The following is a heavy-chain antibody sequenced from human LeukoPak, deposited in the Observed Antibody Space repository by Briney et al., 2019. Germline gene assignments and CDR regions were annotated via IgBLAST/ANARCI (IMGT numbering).Heavy chain of an antibody. CDR2: IYYSGST. CDR1: GGSISTYY. J-gene: IGHJ6*03. V-gene: IGHV4-59*01. D-gene: IGHD6-6*01. CDR3: AGSSIAALFYYYMDV. Sequence: SETLSLTCIVSGGSISTYYWSWIRQPPGKGLEWIGYIYYSGSTNYNPSLKSRVTISVDTSKNQFSLKLSSVTAADTAVYYCAGSSIAALFYYYMDVWGKGTTVTVSS.